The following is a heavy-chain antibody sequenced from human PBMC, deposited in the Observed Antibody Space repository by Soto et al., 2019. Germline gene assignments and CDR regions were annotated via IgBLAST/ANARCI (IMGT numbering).Heavy chain of an antibody. D-gene: IGHD2-2*01. J-gene: IGHJ4*02. CDR3: AARSCSTSTCFRAGPY. CDR2: IIPILDMT. V-gene: IGHV1-69*02. CDR1: GGTFNSYT. Sequence: QVQLVQSAAAMKKPGSSVKVSCKASGGTFNSYTFSWVRQAPGQGLEWMGRIIPILDMTTYSQSFQCRVTITADTFTNTVYMELSSLTSEDTALYFCAARSCSTSTCFRAGPYWGQGTLVAVSS.